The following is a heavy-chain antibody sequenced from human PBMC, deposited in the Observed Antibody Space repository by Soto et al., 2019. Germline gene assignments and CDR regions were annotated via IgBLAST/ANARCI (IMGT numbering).Heavy chain of an antibody. CDR3: ARGPYSSGLYVVDY. CDR1: GASISAYA. V-gene: IGHV4-4*07. Sequence: PSETLSLTCTVSGASISAYAWSWIRQPAGKGLEWIGRLYSSGNTNYNPSFKSRLTMSADKSKNQFSLKLSSVTDADTAVYYCARGPYSSGLYVVDYWGQGTLVTVSS. J-gene: IGHJ4*02. CDR2: LYSSGNT. D-gene: IGHD6-19*01.